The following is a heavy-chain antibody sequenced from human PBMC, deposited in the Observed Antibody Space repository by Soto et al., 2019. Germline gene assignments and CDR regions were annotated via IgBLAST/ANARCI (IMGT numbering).Heavy chain of an antibody. CDR3: ARTVLRYFDWLYYYMDV. CDR2: MNPNSGNT. CDR1: GYTFTSYD. D-gene: IGHD3-9*01. J-gene: IGHJ6*03. Sequence: QVQLVQSGAEVKKPGASVKVSCKASGYTFTSYDINWVRQGTGQGLEWMGWMNPNSGNTGYAQKFQGRVTMTRNTSISTAYMELSSLRSEDTAVYYCARTVLRYFDWLYYYMDVWGKGTTVTVSS. V-gene: IGHV1-8*01.